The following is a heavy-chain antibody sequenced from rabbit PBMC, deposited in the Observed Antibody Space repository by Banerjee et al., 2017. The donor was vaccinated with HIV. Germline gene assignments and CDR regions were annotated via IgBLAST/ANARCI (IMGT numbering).Heavy chain of an antibody. CDR2: INTSSGNT. Sequence: QEQLVESGGGLVQFEGSLTLTCTASGFSFSNKYVMCWVRQAPGKGLEWIACINTSSGNTVYATWAKGRFTISKTSWTTMTLQMTSLTAADTATYFCARGVAGYGWSTRLDLWGQGTLVTVS. CDR1: GFSFSNKYV. CDR3: ARGVAGYGWSTRLDL. J-gene: IGHJ3*01. D-gene: IGHD6-1*01. V-gene: IGHV1S45*01.